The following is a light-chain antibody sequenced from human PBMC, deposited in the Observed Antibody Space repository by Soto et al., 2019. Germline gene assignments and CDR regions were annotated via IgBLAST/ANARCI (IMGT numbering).Light chain of an antibody. CDR1: QTIDSW. CDR2: KAS. V-gene: IGKV1-5*03. Sequence: DIQMTQSPPTLSASVGDRVTISCRASQTIDSWLAWYQQRPGKPPNVLIYKASTLARGVPSRFSGSGSGTEFTLTINSLQPDDFATYYCQQYHIYSGTFGQGTKVDIK. J-gene: IGKJ1*01. CDR3: QQYHIYSGT.